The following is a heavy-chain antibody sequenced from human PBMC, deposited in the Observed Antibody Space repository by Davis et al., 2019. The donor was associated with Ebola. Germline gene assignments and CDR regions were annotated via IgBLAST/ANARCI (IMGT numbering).Heavy chain of an antibody. J-gene: IGHJ6*02. Sequence: GESLKISCAASGFTFSSYAMSWVRQAPGKGLEWVSAISGSGGSTYYADSVKGRFTISRDNSKNSLYLQMNSLRAEDTALYYCAKGGGYSGYAGRGGMDVWGQGTTVTVSS. V-gene: IGHV3-23*01. CDR3: AKGGGYSGYAGRGGMDV. CDR1: GFTFSSYA. CDR2: ISGSGGST. D-gene: IGHD5-12*01.